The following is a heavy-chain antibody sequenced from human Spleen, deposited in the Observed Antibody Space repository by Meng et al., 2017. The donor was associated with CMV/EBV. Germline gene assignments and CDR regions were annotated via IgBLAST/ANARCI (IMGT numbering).Heavy chain of an antibody. CDR1: GFTFDDYG. CDR3: ARDRPYYYYYGMDV. V-gene: IGHV3-7*01. CDR2: IKQDGSEK. J-gene: IGHJ6*02. Sequence: GGSLRLSCAASGFTFDDYGMSWVRQAPGKGLEWVANIKQDGSEKYYVDSVKGRFTISRDNAKNSLYLQMNSLRAEDTAVYYCARDRPYYYYYGMDVWGQGTTVTVS.